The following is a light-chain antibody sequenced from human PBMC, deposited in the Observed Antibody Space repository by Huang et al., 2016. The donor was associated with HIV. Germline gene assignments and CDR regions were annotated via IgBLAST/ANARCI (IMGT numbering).Light chain of an antibody. Sequence: EIVMTQSPATLSVSPGERATLSCRASQSVSSNLAWYQQKPGQAPRLLIYGSSIRATGIPARFSGSGSGTEFTLTISSLQSEDFAVYYCQQYNQWPLSFGGGTKVEI. V-gene: IGKV3-15*01. CDR1: QSVSSN. CDR2: GSS. J-gene: IGKJ4*01. CDR3: QQYNQWPLS.